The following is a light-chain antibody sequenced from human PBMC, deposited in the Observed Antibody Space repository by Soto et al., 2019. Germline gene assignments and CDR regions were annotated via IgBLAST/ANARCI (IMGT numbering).Light chain of an antibody. CDR1: SSDVGGYNY. CDR2: DVS. Sequence: SVLTQPRSVSGSPGQSVTISCTGTSSDVGGYNYVSWYQQNPGKAPKLMLYDVSKRPSGVPDSFSGSKSGNTASLTISGLQAEDEADYYCCSYAGSYTHVFRTATTVTVL. J-gene: IGLJ1*01. CDR3: CSYAGSYTHV. V-gene: IGLV2-11*01.